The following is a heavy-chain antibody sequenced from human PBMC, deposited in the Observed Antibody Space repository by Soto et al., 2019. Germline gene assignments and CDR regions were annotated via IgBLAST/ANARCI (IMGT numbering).Heavy chain of an antibody. D-gene: IGHD3-16*02. Sequence: GGSLRLSCVASGFTFSSFAMSWVRQAPGKGLEWVSTLSGSGGDTYYASSVNGRFTISRDKSKNTLYLQMDRLRVEDTAVYYCAKRGGYDYVWKSYRPDYWGQGTLVTLSS. CDR2: LSGSGGDT. CDR1: GFTFSSFA. J-gene: IGHJ4*02. CDR3: AKRGGYDYVWKSYRPDY. V-gene: IGHV3-23*01.